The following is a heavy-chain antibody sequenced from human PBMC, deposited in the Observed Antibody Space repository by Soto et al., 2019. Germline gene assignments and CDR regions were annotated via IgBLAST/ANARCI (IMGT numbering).Heavy chain of an antibody. CDR1: VGSISSYY. CDR2: IYTSGST. V-gene: IGHV4-4*07. D-gene: IGHD5-12*01. Sequence: LRLTCTVSVGSISSYYWSWIRQPAVKGLEWIGRIYTSGSTNYNPSLKSRVTMSVDTSKNQFSLKLNRLKSDDTAVYFCARDVGYNSFFDSWGQGTLVTVSP. CDR3: ARDVGYNSFFDS. J-gene: IGHJ4*02.